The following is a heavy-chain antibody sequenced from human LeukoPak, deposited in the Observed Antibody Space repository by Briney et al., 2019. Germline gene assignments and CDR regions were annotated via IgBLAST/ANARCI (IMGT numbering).Heavy chain of an antibody. CDR1: GGSISSGDYY. J-gene: IGHJ4*02. CDR3: ASGYSYLGY. V-gene: IGHV4-30-4*08. D-gene: IGHD5-18*01. Sequence: SETLSLTCTVSGGSISSGDYYWSWIRQPPGKGLEWIGYIYYCGSTYYNPSLKSRITISVDTSRNQFSLRLSSVTAADTAVYYCASGYSYLGYWGQGTLVTVSS. CDR2: IYYCGST.